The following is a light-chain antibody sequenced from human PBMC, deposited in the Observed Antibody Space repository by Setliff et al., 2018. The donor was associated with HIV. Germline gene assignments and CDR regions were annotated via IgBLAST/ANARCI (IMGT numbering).Light chain of an antibody. CDR2: NNY. CDR3: AVWDNALKGYV. J-gene: IGLJ1*01. CDR1: SSNIGVNV. V-gene: IGLV1-44*01. Sequence: QSALSQPPSASGTPGQRVTISCSGSSSNIGVNVVNWYQHLPGTSPKLLIYNNYQRPSGVPDRFSGSKSGSSGSLAISGLQSEDEDDYYCAVWDNALKGYVFGTGTKVTVL.